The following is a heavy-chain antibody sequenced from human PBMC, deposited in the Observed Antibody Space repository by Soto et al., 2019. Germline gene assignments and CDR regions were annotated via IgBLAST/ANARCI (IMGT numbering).Heavy chain of an antibody. V-gene: IGHV1-2*04. Sequence: VASVKVSCKASGYTFTGYYMHWVRQAPGQGLEWMGWINPNSGGTNYAQKFQGWVTMTRDTSISTAYMELSRLRSDDTAVYYCARANGVKRWKQFTTAYFHYCSQGTLVTVSS. J-gene: IGHJ4*02. CDR2: INPNSGGT. CDR1: GYTFTGYY. CDR3: ARANGVKRWKQFTTAYFHY. D-gene: IGHD1-1*01.